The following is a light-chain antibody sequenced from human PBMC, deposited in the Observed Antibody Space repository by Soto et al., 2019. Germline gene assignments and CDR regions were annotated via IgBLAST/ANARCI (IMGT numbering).Light chain of an antibody. J-gene: IGKJ1*01. V-gene: IGKV1-5*03. CDR3: QHYNSYSEA. CDR1: QFIDKW. Sequence: DIQMTQSPSTLSASVGDRVTVTCRASQFIDKWLAWYQQKPGKAPRLLIYKASTLQSGVPSRFNGSGSGTEFSLTISSLQPDDFATYYCQHYNSYSEAFGQGTKVDIK. CDR2: KAS.